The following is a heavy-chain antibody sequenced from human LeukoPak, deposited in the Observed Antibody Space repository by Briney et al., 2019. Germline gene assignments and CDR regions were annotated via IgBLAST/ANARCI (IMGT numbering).Heavy chain of an antibody. CDR3: ARQVLWFGELLYPSAFDI. CDR1: GGSISSYY. Sequence: SETLSLTCTVSGGSISSYYWSWIRQPPGKGLEWIGYIYYSGSTNYNPSLKSRVTISVDTSKNQFSLKLSSVTAADTAVYYCARQVLWFGELLYPSAFDIWGQGTMVTVSS. D-gene: IGHD3-10*01. J-gene: IGHJ3*02. CDR2: IYYSGST. V-gene: IGHV4-59*08.